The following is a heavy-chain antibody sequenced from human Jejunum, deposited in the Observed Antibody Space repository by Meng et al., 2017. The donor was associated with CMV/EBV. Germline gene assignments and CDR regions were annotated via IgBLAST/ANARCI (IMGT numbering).Heavy chain of an antibody. D-gene: IGHD2-8*02. CDR3: ARDPGGSSPVFDY. J-gene: IGHJ4*01. CDR2: ISPNTGAT. CDR1: GYSFTDYY. V-gene: IGHV1-2*02. Sequence: QVQLVQSGADVKNPGASVKVSCRASGYSFTDYYIHWVRQAPEQGLEWMGWISPNTGATNFAQNFQGRVTMTRDTSVSATYMELSSLTSDDTAVYFCARDPGGSSPVFDYWGHGTLVTVSS.